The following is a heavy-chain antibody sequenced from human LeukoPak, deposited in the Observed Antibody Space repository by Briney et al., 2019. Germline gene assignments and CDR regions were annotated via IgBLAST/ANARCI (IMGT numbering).Heavy chain of an antibody. V-gene: IGHV4-4*07. CDR2: IYSSGST. J-gene: IGHJ4*02. CDR1: GASISAFH. CDR3: ARKDGDY. Sequence: KASETLSLTCTVSGASISAFHWTWFRQPAGKGLEWIGLIYSSGSTLFNPSLKSRVAMSVDLTKNQLSLELTSVTAADTAMYYCARKDGDYWGRGTLVTVSS.